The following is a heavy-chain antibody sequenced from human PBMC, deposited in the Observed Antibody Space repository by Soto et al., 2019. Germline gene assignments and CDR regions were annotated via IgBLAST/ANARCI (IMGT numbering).Heavy chain of an antibody. J-gene: IGHJ6*02. CDR2: IIPIFGTA. D-gene: IGHD2-8*01. CDR3: AMGWANVGYCTNGVCYGMDV. Sequence: QVQLVQSGAEVKKPGSSVKVSCKASGGTFSSYAISWVRQAPGQGLEWMGGIIPIFGTANYAQKFQGRVTITADEYTSTAYMELSSRRAEDTAVYYCAMGWANVGYCTNGVCYGMDVWGQGTTVTVSS. CDR1: GGTFSSYA. V-gene: IGHV1-69*12.